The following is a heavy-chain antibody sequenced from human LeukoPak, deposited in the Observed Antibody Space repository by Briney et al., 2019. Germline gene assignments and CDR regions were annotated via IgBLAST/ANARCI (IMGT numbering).Heavy chain of an antibody. CDR3: ARDLAVFGVVIMGY. V-gene: IGHV3-33*01. CDR2: IWYDGSNK. CDR1: GFTFSSYG. Sequence: GGSLRLSCAASGFTFSSYGMHWARQAPGKGLEWVAVIWYDGSNKYYADSVKGRFTISRDNSKNTLYLQMNSLRAEDTAVYYCARDLAVFGVVIMGYWGQGTLVTVSS. J-gene: IGHJ4*02. D-gene: IGHD3-3*01.